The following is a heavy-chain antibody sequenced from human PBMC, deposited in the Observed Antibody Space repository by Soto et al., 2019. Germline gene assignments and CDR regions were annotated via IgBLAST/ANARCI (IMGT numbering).Heavy chain of an antibody. CDR3: AARGVADHYYYYGMDV. D-gene: IGHD6-19*01. J-gene: IGHJ6*02. CDR1: GFTFTSSA. V-gene: IGHV1-58*01. Sequence: VKVSCKASGFTFTSSAVQWVRQARGQRLEWIGWIVVGSGNTNYAQKFQERVTITRDMSTSTAYMELSSLRSEDTAVYYCAARGVADHYYYYGMDVCGQGTTVTVSS. CDR2: IVVGSGNT.